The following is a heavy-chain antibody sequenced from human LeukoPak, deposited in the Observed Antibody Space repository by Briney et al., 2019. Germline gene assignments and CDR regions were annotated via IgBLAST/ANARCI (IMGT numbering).Heavy chain of an antibody. V-gene: IGHV4-38-2*01. Sequence: SETLSLTCAVSSYSISSGYYWGWIRQPPGKGPEWIGSIYHSGSTYYNPSLKSRATISVDTSKNQFSLKLSSVTAADTAVYYCARITGPTRYYYYYMDVWGKGTTVTVSS. CDR2: IYHSGST. J-gene: IGHJ6*03. D-gene: IGHD1-20*01. CDR3: ARITGPTRYYYYYMDV. CDR1: SYSISSGYY.